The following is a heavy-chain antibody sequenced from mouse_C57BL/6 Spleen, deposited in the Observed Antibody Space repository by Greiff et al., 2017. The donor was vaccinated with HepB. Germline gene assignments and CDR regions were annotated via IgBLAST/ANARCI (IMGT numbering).Heavy chain of an antibody. Sequence: EVQLQQSGPELVKPGASVKISCKASGYTFTDYYMNWVKQSHGKSLEWIGAINPNNGGTSYNQKFKGKATVTVDKSSSTAYMELRSLTSEDSAVYYCARQLLRGAWFAYWGQGTLVTVSA. CDR3: ARQLLRGAWFAY. D-gene: IGHD1-1*01. V-gene: IGHV1-26*01. J-gene: IGHJ3*01. CDR2: INPNNGGT. CDR1: GYTFTDYY.